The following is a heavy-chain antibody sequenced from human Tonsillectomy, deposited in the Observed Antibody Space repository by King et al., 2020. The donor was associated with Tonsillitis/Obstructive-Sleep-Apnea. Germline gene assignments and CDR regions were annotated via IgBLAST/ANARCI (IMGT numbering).Heavy chain of an antibody. CDR2: MYSDGST. D-gene: IGHD6-6*01. V-gene: IGHV3-66*01. CDR1: GFTVSSIY. Sequence: QLVQSGGGLVQPGGSLRLSCAASGFTVSSIYMSWVRQAPGKGLEWVSGMYSDGSTYYADSVKGRFTISRDNSKNMMYLQLNSLRADDTAVYYCARRVTRSSSTYFDYWGQGILVTVSS. J-gene: IGHJ4*02. CDR3: ARRVTRSSSTYFDY.